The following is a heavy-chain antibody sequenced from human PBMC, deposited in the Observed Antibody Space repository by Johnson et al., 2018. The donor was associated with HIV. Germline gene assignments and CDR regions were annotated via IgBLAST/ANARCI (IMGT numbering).Heavy chain of an antibody. V-gene: IGHV3-20*04. CDR3: ARDFRV. Sequence: VQLVESGGGLVEPGGSLRLSCAASGFMFDDYGMSWVRQAPGKGLEWVSGINWDGDSTNYADSVKGRFTISRDNAKNFLYLQMNSLRAEDTALYYCARDFRVWGQGTMVTVSS. CDR2: INWDGDST. CDR1: GFMFDDYG. J-gene: IGHJ3*01.